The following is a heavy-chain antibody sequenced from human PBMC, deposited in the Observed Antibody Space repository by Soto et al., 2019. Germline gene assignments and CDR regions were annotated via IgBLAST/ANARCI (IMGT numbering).Heavy chain of an antibody. D-gene: IGHD3-3*01. Sequence: HPGVPLRLSCAASGYPFSNYAMYWVRQAPGKGLEWVAVTAYDGGNKYYADSVKGRFTISRDNSENTLYLQMNSLRADDTALYYCAXDPRRVLNSPYYLDFWGRGTLVTVSS. CDR1: GYPFSNYA. J-gene: IGHJ4*02. CDR2: TAYDGGNK. CDR3: AXDPRRVLNSPYYLDF. V-gene: IGHV3-30-3*01.